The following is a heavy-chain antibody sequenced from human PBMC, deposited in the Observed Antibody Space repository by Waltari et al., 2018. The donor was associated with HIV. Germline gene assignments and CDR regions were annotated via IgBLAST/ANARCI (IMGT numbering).Heavy chain of an antibody. Sequence: EVQLLESGGGVVQPGGSLRLSCAASGFTFSTNALSWVRQAPGKGLEWVSSISGSGSSTYYADSIEGRFTISRDNSKNTLYLQMNSLRAEDTAAYYCAKVPQYISSSIYYYGMDVWGQGTTVTVSS. CDR1: GFTFSTNA. CDR2: ISGSGSST. V-gene: IGHV3-23*01. J-gene: IGHJ6*02. D-gene: IGHD6-6*01. CDR3: AKVPQYISSSIYYYGMDV.